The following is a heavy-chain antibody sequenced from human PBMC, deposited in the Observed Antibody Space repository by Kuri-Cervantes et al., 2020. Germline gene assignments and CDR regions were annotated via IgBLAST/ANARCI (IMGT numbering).Heavy chain of an antibody. J-gene: IGHJ4*02. D-gene: IGHD1-1*01. Sequence: GGSLRLSCAASGFTFSSSWMHWVRQASGKGLEWVGRIRSKANSYATAYAASVKGRFTISRDDSKNTAYLQMNSLKTEDTAVYYCTRPPETGTVIWRSAEDYWGQGTLVTVSS. CDR1: GFTFSSSW. CDR2: IRSKANSYAT. CDR3: TRPPETGTVIWRSAEDY. V-gene: IGHV3-73*01.